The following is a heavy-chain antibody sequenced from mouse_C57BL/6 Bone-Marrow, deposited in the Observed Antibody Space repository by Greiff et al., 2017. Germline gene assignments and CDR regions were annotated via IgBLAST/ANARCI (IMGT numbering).Heavy chain of an antibody. CDR2: INPYNGGT. CDR3: AREEGGGYFDV. J-gene: IGHJ1*03. V-gene: IGHV1-19*01. Sequence: VQLQQSGPVLVKPGASVKMSCKASGYTFTDYYMNWVKQSHGKSLEWIGVINPYNGGTSYNQKFKGKATLTVDKSSSTAYMELNSLTSEDSAVYYCAREEGGGYFDVWGTVTTVTVSS. CDR1: GYTFTDYY.